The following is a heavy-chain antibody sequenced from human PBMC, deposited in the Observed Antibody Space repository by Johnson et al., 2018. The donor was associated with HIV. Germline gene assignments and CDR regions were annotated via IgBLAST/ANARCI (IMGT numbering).Heavy chain of an antibody. J-gene: IGHJ3*02. CDR1: GFTFSSYG. CDR2: ISYDGSYK. D-gene: IGHD3-22*01. V-gene: IGHV3-30*03. Sequence: VQLVESGGGVVQPGRSLRLSCAASGFTFSSYGMHWVRQAPGKGLEWVGVISYDGSYKYYADSVKGRFTISRDNSKNTLYLQMNSLRAEDTAVYYCARDGRKLTYYYDSSGYDDAFDIWGQGTMVTVSS. CDR3: ARDGRKLTYYYDSSGYDDAFDI.